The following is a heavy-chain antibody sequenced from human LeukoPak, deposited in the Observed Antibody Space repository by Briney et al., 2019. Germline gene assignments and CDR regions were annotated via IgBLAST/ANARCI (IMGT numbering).Heavy chain of an antibody. J-gene: IGHJ6*02. CDR3: ARYCSGGSCYSDLGLYYYGMDV. D-gene: IGHD2-15*01. CDR2: ISYDGSNK. V-gene: IGHV3-30-3*01. Sequence: PGGSLRLSCAASGFTFSSYAMHWVRQAPGKGLEWVAVISYDGSNKYYADSVKGRFTISRDNSKNTPYLQMNSLRAEDTAVYYCARYCSGGSCYSDLGLYYYGMDVWGQGTTVAVSS. CDR1: GFTFSSYA.